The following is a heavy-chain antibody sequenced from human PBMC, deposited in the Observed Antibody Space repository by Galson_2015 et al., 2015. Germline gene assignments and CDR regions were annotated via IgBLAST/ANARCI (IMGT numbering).Heavy chain of an antibody. V-gene: IGHV1-2*06. J-gene: IGHJ1*01. D-gene: IGHD6-19*01. CDR3: ARNIAMAGRRAEYFQH. CDR1: GYTFTGYY. CDR2: IDPNSGDT. Sequence: SVKVSCQASGYTFTGYYIHWVRQAPGQGLEWMGRIDPNSGDTNYAQKFQGRVTMTRDTSISTAYMEVSGLRSDDTTVYYCARNIAMAGRRAEYFQHWGQGTLVTVSS.